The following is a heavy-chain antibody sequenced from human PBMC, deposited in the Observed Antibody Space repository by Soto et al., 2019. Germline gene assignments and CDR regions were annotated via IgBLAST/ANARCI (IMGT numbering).Heavy chain of an antibody. Sequence: QVQLQQWGAGLLKPSETLSLTCAVYGGSFSGYYWSWIRQPPGKGLEWIGEINHSGSTNYNPSLKSRVTISVDTYKNQFSLKLSSVTAADTAVYYCATTRRGPEQWLVDYWGQGTLVTVSS. CDR1: GGSFSGYY. CDR2: INHSGST. V-gene: IGHV4-34*01. J-gene: IGHJ4*02. D-gene: IGHD6-19*01. CDR3: ATTRRGPEQWLVDY.